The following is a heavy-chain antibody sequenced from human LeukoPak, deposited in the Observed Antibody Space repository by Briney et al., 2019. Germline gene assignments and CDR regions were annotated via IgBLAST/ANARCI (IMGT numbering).Heavy chain of an antibody. CDR3: ARGLSGAPDY. D-gene: IGHD3-10*01. Sequence: GGSLRLSCVGSGFTFSNHALHWVRQFPGKRLEYVSAISNNGRSTHYTDSVKGRFTVSRDNSKETVYLQLGSLRPEDTALYYCARGLSGAPDYWGRGTLVTVSS. CDR1: GFTFSNHA. V-gene: IGHV3-64*02. CDR2: ISNNGRST. J-gene: IGHJ1*01.